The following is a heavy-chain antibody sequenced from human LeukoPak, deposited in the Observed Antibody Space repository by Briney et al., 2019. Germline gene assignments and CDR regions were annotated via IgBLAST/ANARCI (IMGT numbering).Heavy chain of an antibody. Sequence: KPSETLSLTCTVSGGSISGYYWTWIRQPPGEALEYIGCIYYTGSTNYNPSLNSRVTISVDTSKNQFALKLSSVTAADTAVYYCARDSITMVRGAPDGSLDPWGQGTLVTVSS. J-gene: IGHJ5*02. CDR1: GGSISGYY. D-gene: IGHD3-10*01. CDR2: IYYTGST. V-gene: IGHV4-59*12. CDR3: ARDSITMVRGAPDGSLDP.